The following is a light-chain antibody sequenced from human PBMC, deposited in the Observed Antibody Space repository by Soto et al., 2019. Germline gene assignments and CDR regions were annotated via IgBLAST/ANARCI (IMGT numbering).Light chain of an antibody. J-gene: IGKJ2*01. CDR1: QSVSSAY. CDR3: QQSGSPSYT. Sequence: EIVLTQSPGTLSLSPGERATLSCRASQSVSSAYLAWYQQIPGQAPRLLIYGASSRATGIPDRFSGSGSGTDFTLTISGLEPEDFAAYYCQQSGSPSYTFGQGTKLEIK. V-gene: IGKV3-20*01. CDR2: GAS.